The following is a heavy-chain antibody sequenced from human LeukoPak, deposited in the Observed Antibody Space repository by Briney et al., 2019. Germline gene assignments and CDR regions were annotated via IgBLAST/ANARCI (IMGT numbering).Heavy chain of an antibody. Sequence: GGSLRLSCAASGFTFSNYGMSWVRQAPGKGLEWVSAISGSGGSTYYADSVKGRFTISRDNSKNTLYLQMNSLRADDTAVYYCARATVTTDDALDIWGQGTMVTVSS. CDR2: ISGSGGST. V-gene: IGHV3-23*01. J-gene: IGHJ3*02. D-gene: IGHD4-17*01. CDR1: GFTFSNYG. CDR3: ARATVTTDDALDI.